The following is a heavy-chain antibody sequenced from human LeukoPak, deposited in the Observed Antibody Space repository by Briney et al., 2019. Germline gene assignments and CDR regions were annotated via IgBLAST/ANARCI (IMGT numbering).Heavy chain of an antibody. V-gene: IGHV7-4-1*02. Sequence: ASVKVSCKASGYTFTSYAMNWVRQAPGQGLEWMGWINTNTGNPTYAQGFTGRFVFSLDTSVSTAYLQISSLKAEDTAVYYCARDIPDDSSGWSPLGYYYGMDVWGQGTTVTVSS. CDR1: GYTFTSYA. CDR3: ARDIPDDSSGWSPLGYYYGMDV. D-gene: IGHD6-19*01. J-gene: IGHJ6*02. CDR2: INTNTGNP.